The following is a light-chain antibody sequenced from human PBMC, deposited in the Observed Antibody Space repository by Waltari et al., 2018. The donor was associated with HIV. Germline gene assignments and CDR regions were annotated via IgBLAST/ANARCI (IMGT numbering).Light chain of an antibody. Sequence: QSALTQPRSVSGSPGQSVTISCTGTSRDVGGYNFVSWYQQHPGKAPRLLIYDVTQRPSGLPGRFSCSKSDNTASLTISGLQAEDDCEYYCCSYAGSYIWLFGGGTSLTVL. V-gene: IGLV2-11*01. CDR1: SRDVGGYNF. CDR2: DVT. J-gene: IGLJ3*02. CDR3: CSYAGSYIWL.